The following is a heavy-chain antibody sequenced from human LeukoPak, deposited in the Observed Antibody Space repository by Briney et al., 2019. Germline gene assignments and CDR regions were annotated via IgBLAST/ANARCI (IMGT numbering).Heavy chain of an antibody. CDR3: ARHAQPMVRGVGFDY. CDR1: GYSFTSYW. D-gene: IGHD3-10*01. V-gene: IGHV5-51*01. CDR2: IYPGDSDT. Sequence: GESLKISCKGSGYSFTSYWIGWVRQMPGKGLEWVGIIYPGDSDTRYSPSFQGQVTISADKSISTAYLQWSSLKASDTAMYYCARHAQPMVRGVGFDYWGQGTLVTVSS. J-gene: IGHJ4*02.